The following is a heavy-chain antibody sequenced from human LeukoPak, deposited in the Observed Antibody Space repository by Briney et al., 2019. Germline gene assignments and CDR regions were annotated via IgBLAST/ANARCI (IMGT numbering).Heavy chain of an antibody. D-gene: IGHD6-19*01. CDR2: IYYSGST. Sequence: KSSETLSLTCAVYGGSFSDYYWGWIRQPPGKGLEWIGSIYYSGSTYYNPSLKSRVTISVDTSKNQFSLKLSSVTAADTAVYYCARPYSSGWTHLLGFDYWGQGTLVTVSS. CDR1: GGSFSDYY. V-gene: IGHV4-39*01. CDR3: ARPYSSGWTHLLGFDY. J-gene: IGHJ4*02.